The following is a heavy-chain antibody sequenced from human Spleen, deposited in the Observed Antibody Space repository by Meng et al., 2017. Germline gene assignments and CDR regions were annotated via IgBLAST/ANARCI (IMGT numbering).Heavy chain of an antibody. D-gene: IGHD6-13*01. CDR2: LHWDNFT. J-gene: IGHJ4*02. Sequence: SGPTLVKPTQTLTLTCSFSGFSLTTRETRVTWIRQPPGKALEWLARLHWDNFTFYSTSLKTRLTVSKDTSKNHVVLRMTNMDPVNTATYYCARSQEYRGSWGGLFHYWGQGTLVTVSS. CDR1: GFSLTTRETR. V-gene: IGHV2-70*04. CDR3: ARSQEYRGSWGGLFHY.